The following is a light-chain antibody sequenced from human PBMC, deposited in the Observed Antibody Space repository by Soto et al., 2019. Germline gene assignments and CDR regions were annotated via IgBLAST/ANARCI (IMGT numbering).Light chain of an antibody. CDR2: DAS. CDR1: HGVSSY. Sequence: AIQLSQCPSSLYAYVGDRVTITCPFSHGVSSYLAWYQQKPGKAPKLLIYDASTLESGVPSRFSGSGSGTEFTLTIRSLQPDDFATYYCQQYNNYSPWTFGQGTKVDIK. J-gene: IGKJ1*01. CDR3: QQYNNYSPWT. V-gene: IGKV1D-13*01.